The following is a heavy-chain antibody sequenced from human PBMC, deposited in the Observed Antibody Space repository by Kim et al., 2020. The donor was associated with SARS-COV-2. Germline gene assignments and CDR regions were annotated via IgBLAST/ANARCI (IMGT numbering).Heavy chain of an antibody. V-gene: IGHV4-59*01. CDR3: ASPGASRDSSGYFYQL. Sequence: SETLSLTCSVSGASIRSYYWTWIRQAPGQGLEWIGNAFYRGNTNYNPSFRSRVTMSVDMSKNQFSLQLNSVTAADTAVYYCASPGASRDSSGYFYQLWCRGT. CDR1: GASIRSYY. D-gene: IGHD3-22*01. J-gene: IGHJ4*02. CDR2: AFYRGNT.